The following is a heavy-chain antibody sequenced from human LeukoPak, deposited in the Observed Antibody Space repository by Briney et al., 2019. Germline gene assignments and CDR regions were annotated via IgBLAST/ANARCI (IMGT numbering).Heavy chain of an antibody. CDR2: ISSSSSYI. V-gene: IGHV3-21*01. Sequence: PGGSLRLSCAAPVFTFSSYSMNCVRQAPGKGLEWVSYISSSSSYIYYADSVKGRSTISRDNAKSSLYLQMNSLRAEDTAVYYCARDDPTPIFGVVIPPIPFDYWGQGTLVTVSS. D-gene: IGHD3-3*01. CDR1: VFTFSSYS. CDR3: ARDDPTPIFGVVIPPIPFDY. J-gene: IGHJ4*02.